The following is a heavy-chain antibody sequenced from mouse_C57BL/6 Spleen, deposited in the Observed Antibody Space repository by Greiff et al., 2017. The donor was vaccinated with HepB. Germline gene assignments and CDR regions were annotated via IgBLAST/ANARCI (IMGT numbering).Heavy chain of an antibody. CDR2: IYPGDGDT. Sequence: VQLQQSGPELVKPGASVKISCKASGYAFSSSWMNWVKQRPGKGLEWIGRIYPGDGDTNYNGKFKGKATLTADKSSSTAYMQLSSLTSEDSAVYFCATDSSGYGSAMDYWGQGTSVTVSS. CDR1: GYAFSSSW. D-gene: IGHD3-2*02. J-gene: IGHJ4*01. CDR3: ATDSSGYGSAMDY. V-gene: IGHV1-82*01.